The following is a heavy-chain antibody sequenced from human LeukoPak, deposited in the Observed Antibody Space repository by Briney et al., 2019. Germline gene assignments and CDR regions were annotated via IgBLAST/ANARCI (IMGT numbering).Heavy chain of an antibody. J-gene: IGHJ2*01. CDR3: AKRLSVSGSHGFDL. CDR2: IRSPGSAI. D-gene: IGHD3-16*01. V-gene: IGHV3-11*04. Sequence: GGSLRLSCAASGFTFSDYSMSWIHQAPGKGLEWISYIRSPGSAIYYVDSVKGRFTISRDNAKNSLYLQMNSLRAEDTAVYYCAKRLSVSGSHGFDLWGRGTLVTVSS. CDR1: GFTFSDYS.